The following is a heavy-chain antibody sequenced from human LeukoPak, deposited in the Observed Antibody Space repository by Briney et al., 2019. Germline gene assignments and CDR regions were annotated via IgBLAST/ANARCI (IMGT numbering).Heavy chain of an antibody. D-gene: IGHD6-19*01. CDR1: GGSISSYY. CDR3: ARPYTSGWYGVFDI. V-gene: IGHV4-59*08. CDR2: ISYSGST. J-gene: IGHJ3*02. Sequence: QSSETLSLTCTVSGGSISSYYWSWIRQSLGKGLEWIGYISYSGSTNYNPSLKSRVTISVDTSKNQFSLKLSSVAAADTAVYYCARPYTSGWYGVFDIWGQGTMVTVSS.